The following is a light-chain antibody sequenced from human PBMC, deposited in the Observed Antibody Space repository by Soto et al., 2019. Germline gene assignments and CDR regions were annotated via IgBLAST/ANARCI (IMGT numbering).Light chain of an antibody. J-gene: IGKJ1*01. CDR1: QGISTY. CDR2: GAS. CDR3: QQSYSTPPWT. Sequence: DIQMTQSPSSLSASVGDRVTITCRASQGISTYLAWYQQKPGRVPDLLISGASTLQSGVPSRFSGSGSGTDFTLTISGLQPEDVATYFCQQSYSTPPWTFGQGTKVDIK. V-gene: IGKV1-27*01.